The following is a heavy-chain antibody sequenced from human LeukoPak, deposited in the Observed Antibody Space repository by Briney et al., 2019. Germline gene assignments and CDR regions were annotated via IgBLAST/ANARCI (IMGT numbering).Heavy chain of an antibody. CDR3: ARHFFGGYYGMDV. D-gene: IGHD3-3*01. Sequence: SETLSLTCTVSGDSISRSSYYWGWIRQPPGKGLEWIGSIYYSGSTHYNPSLKSRVTISVGTSKNEFSLNLSSVTAADTAVYYCARHFFGGYYGMDVWGQGTTVTVSS. V-gene: IGHV4-39*01. CDR1: GDSISRSSYY. J-gene: IGHJ6*02. CDR2: IYYSGST.